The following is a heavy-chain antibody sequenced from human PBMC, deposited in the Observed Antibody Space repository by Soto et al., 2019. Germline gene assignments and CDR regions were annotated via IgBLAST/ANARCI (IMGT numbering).Heavy chain of an antibody. Sequence: ASVKVSCKASGGTFSSYAISWVRQAPGQGLEWMRGIIPTFGTANYAQKFQGRVTITADKSTSTAYMELSSLRSEDTAVYYCASFAVAEPYYFDYWGQGTLVTVSS. D-gene: IGHD6-19*01. CDR1: GGTFSSYA. CDR2: IIPTFGTA. V-gene: IGHV1-69*06. CDR3: ASFAVAEPYYFDY. J-gene: IGHJ4*02.